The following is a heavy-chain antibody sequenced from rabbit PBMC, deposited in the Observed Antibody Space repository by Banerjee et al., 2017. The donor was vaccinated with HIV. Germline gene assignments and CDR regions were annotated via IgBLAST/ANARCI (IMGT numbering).Heavy chain of an antibody. Sequence: QSLEESGGDLVKPGASLTLTCTASGFSFSIYYYMCWVRQAPGKGLEWIACIYAGSSGSTYYTSWAKGRFTISKTSSTTVTLQMTSLTAADTATYFCARAYGGYAGYDYSYNLWGPGTLVTVS. CDR3: ARAYGGYAGYDYSYNL. J-gene: IGHJ4*01. D-gene: IGHD7-1*01. V-gene: IGHV1S40*01. CDR1: GFSFSIYYY. CDR2: IYAGSSGST.